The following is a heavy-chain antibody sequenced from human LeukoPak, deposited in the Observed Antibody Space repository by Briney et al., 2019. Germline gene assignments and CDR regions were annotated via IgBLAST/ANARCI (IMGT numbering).Heavy chain of an antibody. CDR2: IYTGGST. D-gene: IGHD5-18*01. Sequence: QPGGSLRLSCAASGFTFSSYGISWVRQAPGKGLEWVSVIYTGGSTYYADSVKDRFTISRDNSKNTLYLQMNSLRAEDTAVYYCAKEQLVGTAMDYWGQGTLVTVSS. J-gene: IGHJ4*02. CDR1: GFTFSSYG. V-gene: IGHV3-23*01. CDR3: AKEQLVGTAMDY.